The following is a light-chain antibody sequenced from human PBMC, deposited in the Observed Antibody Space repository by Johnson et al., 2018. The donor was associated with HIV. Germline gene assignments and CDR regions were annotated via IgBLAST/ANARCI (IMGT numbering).Light chain of an antibody. CDR2: DNN. J-gene: IGLJ1*01. Sequence: PPSVSAAPGQNVNISCSGGSSNIGSNYVSWYQQLPGTAPKLLIFDNNKRPSGIPDRFSASKSGTSATLGITGLQTGDEADYYCGTWDSSLSAYVFGTGTKVTVL. CDR3: GTWDSSLSAYV. CDR1: SSNIGSNY. V-gene: IGLV1-51*01.